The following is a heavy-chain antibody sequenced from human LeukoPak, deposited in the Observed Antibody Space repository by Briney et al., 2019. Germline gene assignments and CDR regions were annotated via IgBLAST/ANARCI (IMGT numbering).Heavy chain of an antibody. CDR3: ARDSSGWYRVGDYYYMDV. CDR1: GFTFSDYY. Sequence: GGSLRPSCAASGFTFSDYYMSWIRQAPGKGLEWVSYISSSGSTIYYADSVKGRFTISRNNAKNSLYLQMNSLRAEDTAVYYCARDSSGWYRVGDYYYMDVWGKGTTVTVSS. V-gene: IGHV3-11*04. CDR2: ISSSGSTI. J-gene: IGHJ6*03. D-gene: IGHD6-19*01.